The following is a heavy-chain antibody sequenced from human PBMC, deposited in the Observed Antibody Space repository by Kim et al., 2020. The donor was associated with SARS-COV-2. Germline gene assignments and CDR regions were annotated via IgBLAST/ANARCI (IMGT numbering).Heavy chain of an antibody. D-gene: IGHD6-13*01. CDR2: IYHSGST. Sequence: SETLSLTCAVSGGSISSSNWWSWVRQPPGKGLEWIGEIYHSGSTNYNPSLKSRVTISVDKSKNQFSLKLSSVTAADTAVYYCARARDLEAPPYSSSWYNWFDPWGQGTLVTVSS. CDR3: ARARDLEAPPYSSSWYNWFDP. CDR1: GGSISSSNW. V-gene: IGHV4-4*02. J-gene: IGHJ5*02.